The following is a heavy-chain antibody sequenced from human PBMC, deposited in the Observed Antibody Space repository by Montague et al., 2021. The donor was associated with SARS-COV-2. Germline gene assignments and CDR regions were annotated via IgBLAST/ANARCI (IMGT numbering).Heavy chain of an antibody. Sequence: SETLSLTCTVSGGSISNSIYYWDWIRQPPGKGLGWIGSIYYTENTYYNPSLKSRVTISIDTSKNQFSLKLCSVTAADTAVYYCARPGSGYSYGSGAFDYWGQGTLVTVSS. CDR2: IYYTENT. J-gene: IGHJ4*02. CDR3: ARPGSGYSYGSGAFDY. D-gene: IGHD5-18*01. V-gene: IGHV4-39*01. CDR1: GGSISNSIYY.